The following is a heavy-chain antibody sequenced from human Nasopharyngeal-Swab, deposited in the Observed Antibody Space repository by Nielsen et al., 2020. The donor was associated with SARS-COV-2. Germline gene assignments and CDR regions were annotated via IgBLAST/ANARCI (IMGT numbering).Heavy chain of an antibody. D-gene: IGHD6-19*01. V-gene: IGHV1-8*01. J-gene: IGHJ4*02. CDR3: ARGGGRGQWLDFEG. CDR2: MNPHSGNT. Sequence: ASVTVSCKASGYTFTSYDINWVRQATGQGLGWMGWMNPHSGNTGYAQKFQGRVTMTRNTSISTAYMELSSLRSEDTAVYYCARGGGRGQWLDFEGWGQGTLVTVSS. CDR1: GYTFTSYD.